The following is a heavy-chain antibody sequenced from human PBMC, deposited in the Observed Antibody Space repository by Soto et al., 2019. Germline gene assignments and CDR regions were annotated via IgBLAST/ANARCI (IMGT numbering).Heavy chain of an antibody. CDR1: GFIFRDYW. Sequence: EVQLMESGGGLVQPGGSLRLSCAASGFIFRDYWMTWVRQVPGKGLEWVANIDQDGREKCYMDSVKGRFTISRDNAKNSLDLQMNSLRADDTAVYYCARDPWDYWGQGTLVTVSS. J-gene: IGHJ4*02. V-gene: IGHV3-7*01. CDR3: ARDPWDY. CDR2: IDQDGREK.